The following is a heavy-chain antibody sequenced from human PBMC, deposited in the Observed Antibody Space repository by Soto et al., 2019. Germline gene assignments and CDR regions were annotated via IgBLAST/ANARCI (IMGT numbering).Heavy chain of an antibody. Sequence: EVQLVESGGGLVQPGGSLRLSCAASGFTFSNYNMNWVRQAPGKGLEWVSYISSTSNTIYYADSVKGRFTISRDNAKNSLYLQMNSLRDDDTAVYYCARDLVAGWFDPWGQGTLVTVSS. J-gene: IGHJ5*02. CDR2: ISSTSNTI. D-gene: IGHD2-2*01. V-gene: IGHV3-48*02. CDR1: GFTFSNYN. CDR3: ARDLVAGWFDP.